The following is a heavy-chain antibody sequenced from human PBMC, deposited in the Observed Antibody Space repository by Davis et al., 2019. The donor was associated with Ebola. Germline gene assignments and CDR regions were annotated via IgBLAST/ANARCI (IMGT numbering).Heavy chain of an antibody. J-gene: IGHJ6*02. CDR2: IYYSGST. V-gene: IGHV4-59*01. Sequence: MPGGSLRLSCTVSGGSISSYYWSWIRQPPGKGLEWIGYIYYSGSTNYNPSLKSRVTISVDTSKNQFSLKLSSVTAADTAVYYCARVRIVVVPGATYYYYYGMDVWGQGTTVTVSS. CDR1: GGSISSYY. D-gene: IGHD2-2*01. CDR3: ARVRIVVVPGATYYYYYGMDV.